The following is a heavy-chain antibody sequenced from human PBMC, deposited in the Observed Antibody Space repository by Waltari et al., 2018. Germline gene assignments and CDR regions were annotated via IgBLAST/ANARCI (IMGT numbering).Heavy chain of an antibody. Sequence: QVQLQQWGAGLLKPSETLSLPCAVYGGSFSGYYWSWIRQPPGKGREWIGEINHSGSTNYSPYLKSRVTISVETSKNQFSLKLSAVTAADTAVYYCARGGAVAGTARYWGQGTLVTVSS. D-gene: IGHD6-19*01. J-gene: IGHJ4*02. CDR3: ARGGAVAGTARY. V-gene: IGHV4-34*01. CDR1: GGSFSGYY. CDR2: INHSGST.